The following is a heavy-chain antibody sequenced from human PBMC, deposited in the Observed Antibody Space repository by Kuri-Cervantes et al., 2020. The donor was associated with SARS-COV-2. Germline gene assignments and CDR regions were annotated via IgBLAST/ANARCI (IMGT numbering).Heavy chain of an antibody. V-gene: IGHV1-24*01. CDR3: ARRIAAGSSHDHILDY. CDR1: GYTLTELS. D-gene: IGHD6-6*01. CDR2: FDPEDGET. J-gene: IGHJ4*02. Sequence: ASVKVSCKVSGYTLTELSMHWVRQAPGKGLEWMGGFDPEDGETIYAQKFQGRVTMTRDTSTSTVYMELSSLRSEDTAVYYCARRIAAGSSHDHILDYWGQGTLVTVSS.